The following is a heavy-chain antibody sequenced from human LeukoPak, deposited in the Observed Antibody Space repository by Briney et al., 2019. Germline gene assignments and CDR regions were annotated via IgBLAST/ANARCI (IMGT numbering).Heavy chain of an antibody. Sequence: SETLSLTCTVSGGSISSYYWSWIRQPPGKGLEWIGYIYYSGSTNYNPSLKSRVTISVDTSKNQFSLKLSSVAAADTAVYYCARGGNYYYGMDVWGQGTTVTVSS. V-gene: IGHV4-59*01. CDR1: GGSISSYY. J-gene: IGHJ6*02. CDR3: ARGGNYYYGMDV. CDR2: IYYSGST.